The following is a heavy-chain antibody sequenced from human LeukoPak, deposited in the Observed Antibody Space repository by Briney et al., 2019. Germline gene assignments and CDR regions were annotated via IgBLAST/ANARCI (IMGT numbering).Heavy chain of an antibody. CDR3: ASNLSSGWSDDAFDI. CDR1: GGSISSGGYS. Sequence: SETLSLTCAVSGGSISSGGYSWSWIRQPPGKGLEWIGYIYHSGSTYYNPSLKSRVTISVDRSKNQFSLKLSSVTAADTAVYYCASNLSSGWSDDAFDIWGQGTMVTVSS. D-gene: IGHD6-19*01. V-gene: IGHV4-30-2*01. J-gene: IGHJ3*02. CDR2: IYHSGST.